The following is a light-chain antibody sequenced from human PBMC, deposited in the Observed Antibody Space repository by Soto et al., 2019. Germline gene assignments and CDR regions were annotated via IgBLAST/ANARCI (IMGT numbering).Light chain of an antibody. J-gene: IGKJ5*01. V-gene: IGKV3-20*01. CDR2: GAS. Sequence: ELVLTQYLCTLSLSPGERATLSCRASQSVSNSYLAWYQQKPGQPARLLHHGASSRATASRARFSGSGSGTDFTLTISRLEPEAFAVYCCQQYGSSPATTFGQGTRLEIK. CDR1: QSVSNSY. CDR3: QQYGSSPATT.